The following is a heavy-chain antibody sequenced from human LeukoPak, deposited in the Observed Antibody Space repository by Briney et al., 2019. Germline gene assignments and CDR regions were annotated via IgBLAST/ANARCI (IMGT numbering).Heavy chain of an antibody. CDR1: GFTFSSYD. V-gene: IGHV3-13*04. J-gene: IGHJ3*02. Sequence: TGGSLRLSCAASGFTFSSYDMHWVRQGPGKGLEWVSGIDTAGGTYYAGSVKGRFTISRENAKNSSYLQMNSLRAGDTAVYFCTRRMRGLGSYSDAFDIWGQGTMVTPST. D-gene: IGHD3-10*01. CDR3: TRRMRGLGSYSDAFDI. CDR2: IDTAGGT.